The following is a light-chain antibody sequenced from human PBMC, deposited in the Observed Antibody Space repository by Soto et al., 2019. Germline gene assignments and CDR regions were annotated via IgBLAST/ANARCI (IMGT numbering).Light chain of an antibody. Sequence: QSVLTQPASVSGSPVQAITISCTGTSSDVGGYNHVSWYQQHPGKAPKLMICDVSNRPSGVSNRFSGSKSGNTASLTISGLQAEHEADYYCSSYTRRSTVVFGGGTKVTVL. CDR1: SSDVGGYNH. V-gene: IGLV2-14*01. J-gene: IGLJ2*01. CDR3: SSYTRRSTVV. CDR2: DVS.